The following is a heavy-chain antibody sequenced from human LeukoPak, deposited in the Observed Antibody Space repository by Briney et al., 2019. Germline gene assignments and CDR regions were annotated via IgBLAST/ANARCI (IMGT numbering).Heavy chain of an antibody. J-gene: IGHJ6*03. CDR3: TRGSIAYYYMDV. D-gene: IGHD3-22*01. CDR1: GGSISSTNW. Sequence: SETLSLTCAVSGGSISSTNWWSWIRQPPGKGLEWIGNIYYSGSTNYNPSLKSRVTISVDTSKNQFSLKLSSVTAADTAVYYCTRGSIAYYYMDVWGKGTTVTISS. CDR2: IYYSGST. V-gene: IGHV4-59*01.